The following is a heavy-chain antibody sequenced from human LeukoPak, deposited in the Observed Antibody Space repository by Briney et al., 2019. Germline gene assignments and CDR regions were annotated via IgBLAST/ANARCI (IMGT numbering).Heavy chain of an antibody. V-gene: IGHV4-59*01. CDR3: ANPYSSGWYYFDY. CDR2: IYYSGST. CDR1: GGSISSYY. D-gene: IGHD6-19*01. Sequence: SETLSLTCTLSGGSISSYYWSWIRPPPGGGLEWVGYIYYSGSTNYNPSLKSRVTISVDTSKNQFSLKLSSVTAADTAVYYCANPYSSGWYYFDYWGQGTLVTVSS. J-gene: IGHJ4*02.